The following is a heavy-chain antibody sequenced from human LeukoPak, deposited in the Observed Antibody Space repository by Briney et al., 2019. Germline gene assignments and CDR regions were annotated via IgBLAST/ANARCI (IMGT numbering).Heavy chain of an antibody. Sequence: GGSLRLSCAASGFAFSNYWMNWVRQAPGKGLEWVANIKQDGGERYYVDSVKGRFTISRDNAKNSLHIEMNSLRAEDTAVYYCAKPITISGATAGFDIWGQGAKVTVSS. CDR1: GFAFSNYW. V-gene: IGHV3-7*01. D-gene: IGHD3-3*01. CDR2: IKQDGGER. J-gene: IGHJ3*02. CDR3: AKPITISGATAGFDI.